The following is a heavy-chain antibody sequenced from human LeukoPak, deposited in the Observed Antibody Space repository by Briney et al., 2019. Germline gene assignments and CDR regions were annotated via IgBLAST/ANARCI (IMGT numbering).Heavy chain of an antibody. V-gene: IGHV1-18*01. CDR2: ISAYNGNT. CDR3: ARDSGYEWELPEYFQH. J-gene: IGHJ1*01. Sequence: ASVKVSCKASGYTFTSYGISWVRQAPGQGLEWMGWISAYNGNTNYAQKLQGRVTMTTDTSTSTAYMELRSLRSDDTAVYYCARDSGYEWELPEYFQHWGQGTLVTVSS. D-gene: IGHD1-26*01. CDR1: GYTFTSYG.